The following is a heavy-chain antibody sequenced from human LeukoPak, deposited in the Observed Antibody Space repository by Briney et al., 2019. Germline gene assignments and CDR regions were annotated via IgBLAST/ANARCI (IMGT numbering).Heavy chain of an antibody. Sequence: GGSLRLSCAASGFTFKTYWMHWVRQAPGKGLVWVSHINTDGSNTNYADSVKGRFTISRDNAKNTLFLQMNSLRVEDTAVYYCAMIEQVVSNGEGGYWGQGTLVTVSS. CDR2: INTDGSNT. CDR1: GFTFKTYW. J-gene: IGHJ4*02. D-gene: IGHD6-6*01. V-gene: IGHV3-74*01. CDR3: AMIEQVVSNGEGGY.